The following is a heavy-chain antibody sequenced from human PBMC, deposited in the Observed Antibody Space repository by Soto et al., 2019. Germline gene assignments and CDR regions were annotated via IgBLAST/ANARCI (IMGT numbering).Heavy chain of an antibody. CDR2: INPNSGET. CDR1: GYTFIDYF. D-gene: IGHD4-17*01. J-gene: IGHJ6*02. Sequence: ASVKVSCKASGYTFIDYFIHWLRQAPGQGLEWMGWINPNSGETKFAQTFQGRVTMTRDTSTSTAYLELNRLRSDDTAMYYCARDYGDYYYYGMDVWGQGATVTVSS. CDR3: ARDYGDYYYYGMDV. V-gene: IGHV1-2*02.